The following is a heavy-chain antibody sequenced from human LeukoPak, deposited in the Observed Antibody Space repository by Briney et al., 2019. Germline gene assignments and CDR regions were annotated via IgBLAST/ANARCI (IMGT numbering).Heavy chain of an antibody. CDR3: AKDQYYYGSGSYSHYFDY. Sequence: GASLRLSCAASGFTFSSYAMSWVRQAPGKGLEWVSAISGSGGSTYYADSVKGRFTISRDNSKNTLYLQMNSLRAEDTAVYYCAKDQYYYGSGSYSHYFDYWGQGTLVTVSS. V-gene: IGHV3-23*01. J-gene: IGHJ4*02. CDR2: ISGSGGST. D-gene: IGHD3-10*01. CDR1: GFTFSSYA.